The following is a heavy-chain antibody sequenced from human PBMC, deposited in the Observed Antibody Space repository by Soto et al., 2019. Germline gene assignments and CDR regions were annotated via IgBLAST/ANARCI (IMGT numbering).Heavy chain of an antibody. J-gene: IGHJ3*02. CDR2: INHSGST. CDR1: CGSFSGYY. CDR3: AGTSPEGFGEPPDAFDI. V-gene: IGHV4-34*01. Sequence: PSETLSLTCAFYCGSFSGYYWSWIRQPPGKGLEWIGEINHSGSTNYNPSLKSRVTISVDTSKNQFSLKLSSVTAADTAVYYCAGTSPEGFGEPPDAFDIWGQGTMVTVSS. D-gene: IGHD3-10*01.